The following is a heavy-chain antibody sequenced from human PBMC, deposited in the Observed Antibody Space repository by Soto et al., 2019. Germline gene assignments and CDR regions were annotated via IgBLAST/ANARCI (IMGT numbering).Heavy chain of an antibody. Sequence: GGSLRLSCAASGFTFSSYAMHWVRQAPGKGLEWVAVISYDGSNKYYADSVKGRFTISRDNSKNTLYLQMNSLRAEDTAVYYCAREGGTYSSGWYYFDYWGQGTLVTVSS. CDR2: ISYDGSNK. CDR3: AREGGTYSSGWYYFDY. CDR1: GFTFSSYA. D-gene: IGHD6-19*01. V-gene: IGHV3-30*04. J-gene: IGHJ4*02.